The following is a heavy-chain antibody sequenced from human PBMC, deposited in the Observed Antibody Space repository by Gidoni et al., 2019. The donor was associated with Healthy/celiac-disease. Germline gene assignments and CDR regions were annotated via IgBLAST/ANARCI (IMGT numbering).Heavy chain of an antibody. CDR1: GFTFSSYS. J-gene: IGHJ5*02. CDR3: AREHYYDSSGP. Sequence: EVQLVESGGGLVQPGGCLRLSCAASGFTFSSYSMNWVRQAPGKGLEWVSYISSSSSTIYYADSVKGRFTISRDNAKNSLYLQMNSLRAEDTAVYYCAREHYYDSSGPWGQGTLVTVSS. V-gene: IGHV3-48*04. CDR2: ISSSSSTI. D-gene: IGHD3-22*01.